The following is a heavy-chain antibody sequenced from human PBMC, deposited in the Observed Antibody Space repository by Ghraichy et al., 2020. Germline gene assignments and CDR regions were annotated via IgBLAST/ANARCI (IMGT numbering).Heavy chain of an antibody. V-gene: IGHV1-2*02. Sequence: ASVKVSCKASGYTFNAYYIHWVRQAPGQGLEWMAWVNANSGDIKYAHNFQGRVTMSIDASIRTVYMELSGLTSDDTAIYYCARDLSKFRFSEWFPQNVLDVWGQGTSVTVSS. J-gene: IGHJ6*02. CDR2: VNANSGDI. CDR3: ARDLSKFRFSEWFPQNVLDV. CDR1: GYTFNAYY. D-gene: IGHD3-9*01.